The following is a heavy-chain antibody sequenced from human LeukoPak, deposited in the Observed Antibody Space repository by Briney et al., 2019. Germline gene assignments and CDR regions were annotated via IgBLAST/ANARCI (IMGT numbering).Heavy chain of an antibody. CDR2: INQDGSEE. CDR3: VRDGGVSGYDLLDY. CDR1: GFTFGTSA. Sequence: GGSLRLSCAASGFTFGTSAMSWVRQAPGKGLEWVAHINQDGSEEHYMDSVKARFIISRDNAKNSLSLQMDSLRAEDTAVYYCVRDGGVSGYDLLDYWGQGTLVTVSS. J-gene: IGHJ4*02. V-gene: IGHV3-7*01. D-gene: IGHD5-12*01.